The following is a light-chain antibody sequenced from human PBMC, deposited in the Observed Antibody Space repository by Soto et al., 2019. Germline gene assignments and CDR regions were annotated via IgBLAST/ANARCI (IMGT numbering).Light chain of an antibody. CDR3: SSYTSSSTYV. CDR2: DVS. V-gene: IGLV2-14*01. Sequence: QSALTQPASVSGSPGQSITISCTGTSSDVGGYNYVSWYQQHPGKAPKLMIYDVSNRSSGVSNRFSGSKSGNTASLTSSGLQAEDEADYYCSSYTSSSTYVFGTGTKVTVL. CDR1: SSDVGGYNY. J-gene: IGLJ1*01.